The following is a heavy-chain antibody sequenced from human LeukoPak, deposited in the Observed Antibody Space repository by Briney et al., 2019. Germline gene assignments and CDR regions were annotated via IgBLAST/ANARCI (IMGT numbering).Heavy chain of an antibody. CDR3: ANNYGDFQYFQH. Sequence: GGSLRLSCAASGFTFSSYGMHWVRQAPGKGLEWVAVISYDGSNKYYADSVKGRFTISRDNSKNTLYLQMNSLRAEDTAVYYCANNYGDFQYFQHWGQGTLVTVSS. CDR1: GFTFSSYG. CDR2: ISYDGSNK. V-gene: IGHV3-30*18. D-gene: IGHD4-17*01. J-gene: IGHJ1*01.